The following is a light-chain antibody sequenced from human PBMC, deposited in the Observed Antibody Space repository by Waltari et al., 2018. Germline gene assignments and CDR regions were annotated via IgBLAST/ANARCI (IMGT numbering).Light chain of an antibody. V-gene: IGKV3-20*01. CDR2: GAS. CDR3: QQYGSSPSIT. Sequence: EIVLTQSPGTLSLSPGERATLSCRASQSVSSSYLAWYQQKPGQAPRLLIYGASSRATGIPDRFSCSGSGTYFTLTISRLEPEDFAVYYCQQYGSSPSITFGQGTRLEIK. CDR1: QSVSSSY. J-gene: IGKJ5*01.